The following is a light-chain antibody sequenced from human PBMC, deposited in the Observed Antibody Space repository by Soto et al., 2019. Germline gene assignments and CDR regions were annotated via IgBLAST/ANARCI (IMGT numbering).Light chain of an antibody. CDR2: DAS. J-gene: IGKJ1*01. CDR1: QRIDRY. Sequence: DIQLTQSPSTLSASVGDRVTVTCRASQRIDRYLAWYQQKPGKAPKLLVYDASTLEGGVTSSFSGSGSATEFMLTISGLQTDDCAPYDCQPYKDGAWTFGQGTRVEIK. CDR3: QPYKDGAWT. V-gene: IGKV1-5*01.